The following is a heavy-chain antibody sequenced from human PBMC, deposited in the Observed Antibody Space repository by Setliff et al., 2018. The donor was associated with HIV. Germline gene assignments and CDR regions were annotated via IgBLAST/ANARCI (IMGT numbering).Heavy chain of an antibody. D-gene: IGHD6-13*01. CDR2: ISAYNGNT. CDR3: ARGAYSSIWSSQGLNAFDI. V-gene: IGHV1-18*01. J-gene: IGHJ3*02. Sequence: ASVKVSCKASGYRFSSYGISWVRQAPGQGLEWMGWISAYNGNTKYTQKFQGRVTMTTDTSTSTAYMELRSLRSDDTAVYYCARGAYSSIWSSQGLNAFDIWGQGTMVTVSS. CDR1: GYRFSSYG.